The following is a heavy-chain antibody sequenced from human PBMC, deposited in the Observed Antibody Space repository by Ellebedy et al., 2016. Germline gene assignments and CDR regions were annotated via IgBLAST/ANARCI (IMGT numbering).Heavy chain of an antibody. D-gene: IGHD6-25*01. J-gene: IGHJ4*02. Sequence: GESLKISCVASGFGLNAYRMNWVRQAPGKGLELVSSITTGSDYIYYADSVKGRFTISRDNAKNTLYLHMNSLTAEDTAVYYCARDRRLLASQTYYLDSWGQGTLVTVSS. V-gene: IGHV3-21*01. CDR1: GFGLNAYR. CDR2: ITTGSDYI. CDR3: ARDRRLLASQTYYLDS.